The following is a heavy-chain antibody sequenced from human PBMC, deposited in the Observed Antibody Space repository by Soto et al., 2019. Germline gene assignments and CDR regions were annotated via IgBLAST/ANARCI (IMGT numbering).Heavy chain of an antibody. CDR3: AKDLHTTIPVATAS. CDR2: ISDNGGRT. V-gene: IGHV3-23*01. D-gene: IGHD6-19*01. Sequence: EVQLLESGGGLVQPGGSLRLSCAASGFTFSTYAMTWVRQAPGKGLECVSGISDNGGRTYYADSVKGRFTISRDNSKNTLFLDMTSLRAEDTAIYYCAKDLHTTIPVATASWGQGTLVSVSS. J-gene: IGHJ5*02. CDR1: GFTFSTYA.